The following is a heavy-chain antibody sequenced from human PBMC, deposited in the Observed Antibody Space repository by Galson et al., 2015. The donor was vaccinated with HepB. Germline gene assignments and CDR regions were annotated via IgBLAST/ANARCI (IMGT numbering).Heavy chain of an antibody. CDR2: IWYDGDPK. D-gene: IGHD3-3*01. CDR1: GFTFSGSA. Sequence: SLRLSCAASGFTFSGSAIHWVRQAPGKGLEWVAVIWYDGDPKYYADSVKGRFTVSRDTSESTLYLQMNSLRVGDTAVYYCAGGPPRERDIWSRHYTRPDFWGQGTLVTVSS. V-gene: IGHV3-33*08. CDR3: AGGPPRERDIWSRHYTRPDF. J-gene: IGHJ4*02.